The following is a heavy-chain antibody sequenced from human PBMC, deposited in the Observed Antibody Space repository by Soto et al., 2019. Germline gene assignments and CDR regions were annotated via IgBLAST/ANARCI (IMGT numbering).Heavy chain of an antibody. J-gene: IGHJ4*02. CDR3: AHLTRYSGYDVPFDY. CDR2: IYWDDDN. CDR1: GFSLNTSGLG. V-gene: IGHV2-5*02. Sequence: QITLKESGPTLVKPTQTLTLTCTFSGFSLNTSGLGVGWIRQPPGKALEWLALIYWDDDNRYSPSLKSRLTNPKDTSKNQVVLTMTNMDPVDTATYYCAHLTRYSGYDVPFDYWGQGTLVTVSS. D-gene: IGHD5-12*01.